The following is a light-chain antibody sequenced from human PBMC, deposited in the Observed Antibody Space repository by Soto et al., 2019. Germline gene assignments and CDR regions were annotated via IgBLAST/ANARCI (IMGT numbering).Light chain of an antibody. CDR1: SSDVGPYNL. J-gene: IGLJ2*01. CDR3: CSYAGGSMFV. CDR2: EVV. Sequence: QSALTQPASVSGSPGQSITISCTGSSSDVGPYNLVSWYQHHPGKAPKLMISEVVKRPSGVSNRFSGSKSGNTASLTISGLEAEDEADYYCCSYAGGSMFVFGGGTKVTV. V-gene: IGLV2-23*02.